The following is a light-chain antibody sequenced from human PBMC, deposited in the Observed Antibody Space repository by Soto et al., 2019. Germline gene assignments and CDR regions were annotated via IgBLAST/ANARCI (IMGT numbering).Light chain of an antibody. CDR1: QSISSTY. CDR3: QQYGYSSPWT. V-gene: IGKV3-20*01. Sequence: EIVLTQSPATLSLSPGERATLSCRASQSISSTYLAWYHQRPGQAPRLLIYDASTRATGIPDRFSGTGSGTDFTLTISGLEPEDLGVYFCQQYGYSSPWTFGQGTKVEI. CDR2: DAS. J-gene: IGKJ1*01.